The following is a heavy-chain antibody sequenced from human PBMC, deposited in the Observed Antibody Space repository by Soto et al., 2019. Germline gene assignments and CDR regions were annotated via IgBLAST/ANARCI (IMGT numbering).Heavy chain of an antibody. D-gene: IGHD3-10*01. CDR3: AKFSRNYYGSGSYYTPGDLSYYYYGMDV. CDR1: GFTFSSYA. J-gene: IGHJ6*02. CDR2: ISGSGGST. V-gene: IGHV3-23*01. Sequence: GGSLRLSCAASGFTFSSYAMSWVRQAPGKGLEWVSAISGSGGSTYYADSVKGRFTISRDNSKNTLYLQMNSLRAEDTAVYYCAKFSRNYYGSGSYYTPGDLSYYYYGMDVWGQGTTVTVSS.